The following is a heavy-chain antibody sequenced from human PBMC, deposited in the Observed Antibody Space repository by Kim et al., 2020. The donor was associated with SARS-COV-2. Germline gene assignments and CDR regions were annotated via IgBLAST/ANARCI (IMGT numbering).Heavy chain of an antibody. J-gene: IGHJ6*02. V-gene: IGHV3-48*02. CDR3: ARELEFWTKAVLIGVPSSYSGLGV. CDR1: GFNFNDYG. D-gene: IGHD6-25*01. Sequence: GGSLRLSCVGFGFNFNDYGINWVRQAPGKGLEWISYISRTSGSIYYADSVKGRFTIARDKAEKSVFLQMNSLRDDDTAVYYCARELEFWTKAVLIGVPSSYSGLGVWGQGTTVPVSS. CDR2: ISRTSGSI.